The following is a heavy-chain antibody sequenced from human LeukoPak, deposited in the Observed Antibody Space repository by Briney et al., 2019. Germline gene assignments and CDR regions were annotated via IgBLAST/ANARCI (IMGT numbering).Heavy chain of an antibody. D-gene: IGHD3-16*01. Sequence: GGSLRLSCRASGFTFDNHEMNWVRQAPGKGLEWISYISSVSSTIYYADSVKGRFTISRDNVKNTLCLQMNSLRIEDTAVYYCARDVPSAWGTLNYWGQGTLVTVSS. V-gene: IGHV3-48*03. CDR1: GFTFDNHE. J-gene: IGHJ4*02. CDR3: ARDVPSAWGTLNY. CDR2: ISSVSSTI.